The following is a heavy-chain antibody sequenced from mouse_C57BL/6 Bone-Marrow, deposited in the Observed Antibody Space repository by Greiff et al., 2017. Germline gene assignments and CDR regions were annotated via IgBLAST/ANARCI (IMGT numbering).Heavy chain of an antibody. CDR1: GFTFSSYG. CDR2: ISSSGSYT. CDR3: ARHYDYYAMDY. Sequence: EVKLVESGGDLVKPGGSLNLSCAASGFTFSSYGMSWVRQTPDKKLEWVATISSSGSYTYYPDSVKGRFTISRDNAKNTLYLQMSSLKSEDTAMYYCARHYDYYAMDYWGQGTSVTVSS. V-gene: IGHV5-6*01. J-gene: IGHJ4*01.